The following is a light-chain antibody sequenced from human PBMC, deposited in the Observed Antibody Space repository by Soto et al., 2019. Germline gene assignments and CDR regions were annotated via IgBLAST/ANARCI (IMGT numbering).Light chain of an antibody. CDR2: GAS. CDR1: QSVSSSY. J-gene: IGKJ1*01. Sequence: EIVLTQSPGTLSLSPGERATLSCRASQSVSSSYLAGYQQKPGQAPRLLIYGASSSATGTPDRFSGSGSGTDFTLTISRLEPEDFAVYYCQQYGSSPRTFGQGTKVEIK. V-gene: IGKV3-20*01. CDR3: QQYGSSPRT.